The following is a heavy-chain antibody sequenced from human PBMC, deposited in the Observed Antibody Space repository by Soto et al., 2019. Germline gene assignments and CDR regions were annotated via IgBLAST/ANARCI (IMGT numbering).Heavy chain of an antibody. CDR2: ISYDGGDT. CDR3: ARDRFFDSYSFDY. Sequence: QVQLVESGGGVVQPGRSLSLSCAASVFTFTAFAIHWVRQAPGKGLEWVAIISYDGGDTHFADSVKGRLTISRDNSKNTVYLQMNSLRPEDTAVYYCARDRFFDSYSFDYWGQGTLVTVSS. D-gene: IGHD3-9*01. V-gene: IGHV3-30-3*01. CDR1: VFTFTAFA. J-gene: IGHJ4*02.